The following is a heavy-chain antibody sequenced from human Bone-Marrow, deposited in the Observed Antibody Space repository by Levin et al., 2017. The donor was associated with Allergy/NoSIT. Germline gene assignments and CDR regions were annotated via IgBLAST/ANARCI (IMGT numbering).Heavy chain of an antibody. D-gene: IGHD3-16*01. Sequence: AASVKVSCKASGGIFSSYGFNWVRQAPGQGLEWMGGIIPMSGPANYEQKFQGRVTITADKSTSTLYLEMSSLRSEDTAVYYCARGGPLGGEAYFDHWGQGTQVTVSS. CDR2: IIPMSGPA. CDR3: ARGGPLGGEAYFDH. V-gene: IGHV1-69*06. CDR1: GGIFSSYG. J-gene: IGHJ4*02.